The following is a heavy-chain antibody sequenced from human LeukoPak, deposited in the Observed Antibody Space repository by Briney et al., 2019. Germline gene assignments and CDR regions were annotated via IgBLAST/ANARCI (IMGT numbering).Heavy chain of an antibody. Sequence: SETLSLTCTVSGGSISSYYWSWIRQPAGKGLEWIGRIYTSGSTNYNPSLKSRVTMSVDTSKNQLSLKLSSVTAADTAVYYCARDPMVRGPNYYYYYGMDVWGQGTTVTVSS. CDR2: IYTSGST. CDR3: ARDPMVRGPNYYYYYGMDV. V-gene: IGHV4-4*07. CDR1: GGSISSYY. J-gene: IGHJ6*02. D-gene: IGHD3-10*01.